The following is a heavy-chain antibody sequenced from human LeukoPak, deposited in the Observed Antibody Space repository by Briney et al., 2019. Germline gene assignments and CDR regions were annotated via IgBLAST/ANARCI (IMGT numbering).Heavy chain of an antibody. D-gene: IGHD3-10*01. Sequence: ASVKVSCKASGYTFTSYGISWVRQAPGQGLEWMGWINPNSGGTNYAQKFQGRVTMTRDTSTSTVYMELSSLRSEDTAVYYCARVSGPLRAFDIWGQGTMVTVSS. CDR3: ARVSGPLRAFDI. CDR2: INPNSGGT. V-gene: IGHV1-18*01. CDR1: GYTFTSYG. J-gene: IGHJ3*02.